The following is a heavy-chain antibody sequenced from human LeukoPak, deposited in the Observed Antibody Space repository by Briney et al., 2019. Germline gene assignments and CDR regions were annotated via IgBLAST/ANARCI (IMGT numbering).Heavy chain of an antibody. CDR3: ARAPPGDWGYYFDC. D-gene: IGHD7-27*01. CDR1: GYTFTSYG. Sequence: ASVKVSCKASGYTFTSYGISWVRQAPGQGLEWMGWISAYNGNTNYAQKLQGRVTMTTDTSTSTAYMELRSLRSDDTAAYYCARAPPGDWGYYFDCWGQGTLVTVSS. J-gene: IGHJ4*02. CDR2: ISAYNGNT. V-gene: IGHV1-18*01.